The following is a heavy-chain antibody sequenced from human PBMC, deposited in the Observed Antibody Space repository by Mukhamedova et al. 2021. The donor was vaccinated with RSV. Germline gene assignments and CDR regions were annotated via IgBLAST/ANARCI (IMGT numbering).Heavy chain of an antibody. CDR3: AREGITIFGVVLDAFDI. CDR1: W. D-gene: IGHD3-3*01. V-gene: IGHV3-7*01. J-gene: IGHJ3*02. Sequence: WMSWVRQAPGKGLEWVAAIKQDGSEKYYVDSVKGRFTISRDNAKNSLNLQMNSLRAEDTAVYYCAREGITIFGVVLDAFDIWVQ. CDR2: IKQDGSEK.